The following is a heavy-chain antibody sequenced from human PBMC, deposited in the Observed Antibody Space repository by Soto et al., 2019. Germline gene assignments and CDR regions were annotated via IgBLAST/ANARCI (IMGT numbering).Heavy chain of an antibody. CDR1: GFAFRSYN. Sequence: VQLVESGGGLVKPGGSLTLSCGASGFAFRSYNMNWVRQAPGQGLEWVASISSGSSNIYYADSVKGRFTISSDNAKNSLYLQMDSLRAEDSAVYYCASTTVVAATFDFWGQGTLVTVSS. D-gene: IGHD2-15*01. V-gene: IGHV3-21*01. J-gene: IGHJ4*02. CDR2: ISSGSSNI. CDR3: ASTTVVAATFDF.